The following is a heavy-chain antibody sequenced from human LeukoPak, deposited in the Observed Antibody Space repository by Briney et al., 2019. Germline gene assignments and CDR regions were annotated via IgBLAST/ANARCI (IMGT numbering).Heavy chain of an antibody. D-gene: IGHD2-2*02. CDR1: GYTFSSYG. CDR3: ARAGDVHSSYNI. V-gene: IGHV1-18*01. J-gene: IGHJ4*02. Sequence: ASVKVSCKASGYTFSSYGVGWVRQAPGQGLEWMGWISAYNGNRNTAERFQGRIIMTTDTSTSTGYMELRSLRSDDTAVYYCARAGDVHSSYNIWGQGTQVTVSS. CDR2: ISAYNGNR.